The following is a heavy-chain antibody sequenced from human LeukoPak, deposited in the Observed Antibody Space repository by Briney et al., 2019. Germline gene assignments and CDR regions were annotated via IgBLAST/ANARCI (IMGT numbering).Heavy chain of an antibody. CDR1: GYTFTNFY. V-gene: IGHV1-46*01. CDR3: ARGGVGATTYVWFDP. J-gene: IGHJ5*02. CDR2: INPSGGST. D-gene: IGHD1-26*01. Sequence: ASVKVSCKASGYTFTNFYIHWVRQAPGQGLECMGIINPSGGSTSYAQKFQGRVTMTRDMSTSTVYMELSSLRSEDTAVYYCARGGVGATTYVWFDPWGQGTLVTVSS.